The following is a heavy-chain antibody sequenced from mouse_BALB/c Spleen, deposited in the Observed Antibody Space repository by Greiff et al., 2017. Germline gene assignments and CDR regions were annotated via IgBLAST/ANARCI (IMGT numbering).Heavy chain of an antibody. Sequence: VQLQQSGAELVRPGVSVKISCKGSGYTFTDYAMHWVKQSHAKSLEWIGVISTYYGDASYNQKFKGKATMTVDKSSSTAYMELARLTSEDSAIYYCARGVDFDYWGQGTTLTVSS. CDR3: ARGVDFDY. D-gene: IGHD1-1*01. CDR2: ISTYYGDA. J-gene: IGHJ2*01. V-gene: IGHV1S137*01. CDR1: GYTFTDYA.